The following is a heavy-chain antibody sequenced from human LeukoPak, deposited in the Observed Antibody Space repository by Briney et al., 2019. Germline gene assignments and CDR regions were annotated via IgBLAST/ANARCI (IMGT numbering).Heavy chain of an antibody. J-gene: IGHJ4*02. V-gene: IGHV3-7*01. Sequence: GGSLRLSCTASGFTFSSNWMSWVRQAPGKGLEWVANIKQDGSEKNYVDSVKGRFTISRDNAKNSLYLQMNSPRAEDTAVYYCATDRDWTLLDYWGQGTLVTVSS. CDR1: GFTFSSNW. CDR2: IKQDGSEK. CDR3: ATDRDWTLLDY. D-gene: IGHD1-1*01.